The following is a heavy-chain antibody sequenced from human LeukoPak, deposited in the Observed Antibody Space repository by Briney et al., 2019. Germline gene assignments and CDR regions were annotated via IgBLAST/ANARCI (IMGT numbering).Heavy chain of an antibody. J-gene: IGHJ4*02. CDR2: ISAYNGNT. CDR1: GGTLITHI. D-gene: IGHD4-23*01. V-gene: IGHV1-18*01. Sequence: ASVKVSCKASGGTLITHIISWVRQAPGQGLEWMGWISAYNGNTNYAQKLQGRVTMTTDTSTSTAYMELRSLRSDDTAVYYCARGGGDYGGNPYYFDYWGQGTLVTVSS. CDR3: ARGGGDYGGNPYYFDY.